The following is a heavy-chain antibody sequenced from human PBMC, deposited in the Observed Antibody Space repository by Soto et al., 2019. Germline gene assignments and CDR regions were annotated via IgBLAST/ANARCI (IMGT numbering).Heavy chain of an antibody. V-gene: IGHV3-74*03. J-gene: IGHJ5*02. D-gene: IGHD3-10*01. CDR2: INRDGRNT. CDR3: ARDFMARGRDSNWFDP. CDR1: GFIFSSYR. Sequence: PGGSLRLSCAASGFIFSSYRVHWVRQVPGKGPVWVARINRDGRNTKYTDSVKGRFTISRDTAKNTLYLQMNSLRGEDTAVYYCARDFMARGRDSNWFDPWGQGTVVTVSS.